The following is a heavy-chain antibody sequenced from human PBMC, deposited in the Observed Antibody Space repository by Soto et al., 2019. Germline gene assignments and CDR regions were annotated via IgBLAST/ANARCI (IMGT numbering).Heavy chain of an antibody. V-gene: IGHV3-9*01. Sequence: EVQLVESGGGLVQPGRSLRLSCAASGFTFNDYAMNWVRQAPGKGLEWVSGLSWNSGSIAYADSVKGRFTISRDNAENSLYLQMNSLRAEETALYAGAKDRIMIDSTYCYYYMDVWGKGTTVTVS. CDR3: AKDRIMIDSTYCYYYMDV. CDR2: LSWNSGSI. D-gene: IGHD3-16*01. CDR1: GFTFNDYA. J-gene: IGHJ6*03.